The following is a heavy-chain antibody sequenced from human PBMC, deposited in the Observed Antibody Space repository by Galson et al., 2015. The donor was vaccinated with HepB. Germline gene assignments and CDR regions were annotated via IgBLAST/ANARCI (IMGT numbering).Heavy chain of an antibody. CDR2: ISYDGSNK. J-gene: IGHJ4*02. Sequence: SLRLSCAASGFTFSSYGMHWVRQAPGKGLEWVAVISYDGSNKYYADSVKGRFTISRDNSKNTLYLQMNSLRAEDTAVYYCAKVSSRYYGSGSYYEPSDYWGQGTLVTVSS. D-gene: IGHD3-10*01. CDR3: AKVSSRYYGSGSYYEPSDY. CDR1: GFTFSSYG. V-gene: IGHV3-30*18.